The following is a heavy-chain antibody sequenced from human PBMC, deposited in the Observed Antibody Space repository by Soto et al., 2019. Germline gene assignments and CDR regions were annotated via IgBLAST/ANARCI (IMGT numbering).Heavy chain of an antibody. CDR3: ARDGIYCSSTSCHVSHAFDI. J-gene: IGHJ3*02. V-gene: IGHV4-59*01. CDR1: GGSISSYY. D-gene: IGHD2-2*01. Sequence: QVQLQESGPGLVKPSETLSLTCTVSGGSISSYYWSWIRQPPGKGLEWIGYIYYSGSTNYNPSLKSRVTISVDTSKNQFSLKLSSVTAADTAVYYCARDGIYCSSTSCHVSHAFDIWGQGTMVTVSS. CDR2: IYYSGST.